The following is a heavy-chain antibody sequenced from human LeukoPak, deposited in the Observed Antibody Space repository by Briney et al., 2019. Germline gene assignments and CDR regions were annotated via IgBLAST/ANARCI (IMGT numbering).Heavy chain of an antibody. J-gene: IGHJ4*02. V-gene: IGHV3-23*01. CDR1: GFTFRDYN. CDR2: ISGSGGST. CDR3: AKSHDNLDY. D-gene: IGHD1-14*01. Sequence: GGSLRLSCVVSGFTFRDYNMNWVRQAPGKGLDGVSAISGSGGSTYYADSVKGRFTISRDNSKNPLYLQMNSLRAEDTAVYYCAKSHDNLDYWGRGTLVTVSS.